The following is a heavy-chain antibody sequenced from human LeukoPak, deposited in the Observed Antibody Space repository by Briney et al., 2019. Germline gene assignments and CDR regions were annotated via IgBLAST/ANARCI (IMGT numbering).Heavy chain of an antibody. CDR2: IYYSGST. J-gene: IGHJ4*02. CDR3: ASRSGYDLGGFDY. V-gene: IGHV4-59*12. D-gene: IGHD5-12*01. Sequence: SETLSLTCTVSGGSISSYYWSWIRQPPGKGLEWIGYIYYSGSTNYNPSLKSRVTISVDTSKNQFSLKLSSVTAADTAVYYCASRSGYDLGGFDYWGQGTLVTVSS. CDR1: GGSISSYY.